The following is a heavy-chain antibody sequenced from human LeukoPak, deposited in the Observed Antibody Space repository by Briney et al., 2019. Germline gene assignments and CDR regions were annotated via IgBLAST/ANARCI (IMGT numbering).Heavy chain of an antibody. Sequence: PRASVKVSCKASGYTFTSYDINWVRQATGQGLEWLGYMNPNSGYTGYAQKFQGRVTMTSDTSINTAYMELTSLRSEDTAVYYCAREPRRFGDWGQGILVTVSS. V-gene: IGHV1-8*01. J-gene: IGHJ4*02. CDR2: MNPNSGYT. CDR1: GYTFTSYD. CDR3: AREPRRFGD. D-gene: IGHD3-10*01.